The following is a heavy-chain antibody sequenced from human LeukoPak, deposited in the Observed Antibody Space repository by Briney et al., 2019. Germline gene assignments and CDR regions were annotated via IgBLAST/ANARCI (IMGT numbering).Heavy chain of an antibody. CDR1: GGSISSFY. J-gene: IGHJ6*02. CDR3: ARGRRGDYYYYYGMDV. CDR2: IYYSGST. D-gene: IGHD3-16*01. Sequence: SETLSLTCTVSGGSISSFYWSWIRQPPGKGLEWIGYIYYSGSTNYNPSLKSRVTISVDTSKNQFSLKLNSVTAADTAVYYCARGRRGDYYYYYGMDVWGQGTTVTVSS. V-gene: IGHV4-59*01.